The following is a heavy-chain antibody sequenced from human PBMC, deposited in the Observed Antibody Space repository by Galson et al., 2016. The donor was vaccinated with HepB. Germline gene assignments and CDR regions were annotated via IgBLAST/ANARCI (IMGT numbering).Heavy chain of an antibody. Sequence: ISTVSGGSISSGGYYWSWIRQHPGKGLEWIGYMSYSGTTYYNPSLKSRVTISADTSKNQFSLKLSSVTAADTAVYYCARVGHLDFWSGLYVPPVDYWGQGSLVTVSS. CDR2: MSYSGTT. CDR3: ARVGHLDFWSGLYVPPVDY. D-gene: IGHD3-3*01. J-gene: IGHJ4*02. V-gene: IGHV4-31*03. CDR1: GGSISSGGYY.